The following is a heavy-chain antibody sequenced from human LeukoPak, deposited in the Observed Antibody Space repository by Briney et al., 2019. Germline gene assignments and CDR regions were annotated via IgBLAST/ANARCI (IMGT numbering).Heavy chain of an antibody. V-gene: IGHV1-2*02. CDR3: ARRIAAAGLYYFDY. CDR2: INPNSGGT. D-gene: IGHD6-13*01. J-gene: IGHJ4*02. CDR1: GYTFTGYY. Sequence: ASVTVSCKASGYTFTGYYMHWVRQAPGQGLEWMGWINPNSGGTNYAQKFQGRVTMTRDTSISTAYMELSRLRSDDTAVYYCARRIAAAGLYYFDYWGQGTRVTVSS.